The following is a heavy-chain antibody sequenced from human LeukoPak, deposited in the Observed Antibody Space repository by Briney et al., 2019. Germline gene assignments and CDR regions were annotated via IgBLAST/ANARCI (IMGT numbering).Heavy chain of an antibody. J-gene: IGHJ4*02. CDR1: GFTFSDYY. CDR3: ARAEGYCSGGSRYSDPYYFDY. D-gene: IGHD2-15*01. V-gene: IGHV3-11*01. CDR2: ISSSGSTI. Sequence: GGSLRLSCAASGFTFSDYYMSWIRQAPGKGLEWVSYISSSGSTIYYADPVKGRFTISRDNDKNSLYLQMNSLRAEDTAVYYCARAEGYCSGGSRYSDPYYFDYWGQGTLVTVSS.